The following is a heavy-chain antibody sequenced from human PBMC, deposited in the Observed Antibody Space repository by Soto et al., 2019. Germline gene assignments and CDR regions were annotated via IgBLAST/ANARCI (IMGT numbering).Heavy chain of an antibody. CDR2: ISASGGST. V-gene: IGHV3-23*01. Sequence: EVQLLESGGDLVQPGGSLRLSCAASGFTFSSYAMSWVRQAPGKGLEWVSGISASGGSTYYVDSVKGRFTISTDNSTNTLYLQMNSLRAEDTAVYYCALIGQQLIGTKLRDCWGQGTLVAFSS. D-gene: IGHD6-13*01. CDR3: ALIGQQLIGTKLRDC. CDR1: GFTFSSYA. J-gene: IGHJ4*02.